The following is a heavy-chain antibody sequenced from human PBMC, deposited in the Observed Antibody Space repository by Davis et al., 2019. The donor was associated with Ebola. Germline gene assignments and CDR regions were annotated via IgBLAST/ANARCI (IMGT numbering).Heavy chain of an antibody. D-gene: IGHD3-9*01. V-gene: IGHV4-39*07. Sequence: MPGGSLRLSCTVSGGSISSSSYYWSWIRQPPGKGLEWIGEINHSGSTNYNPSLKSRVTISVDTSKNQFSLKLSSVTAADTAVYYCARDSNRYRKHIDYWGQGTLVTVSS. J-gene: IGHJ4*02. CDR2: INHSGST. CDR3: ARDSNRYRKHIDY. CDR1: GGSISSSSYY.